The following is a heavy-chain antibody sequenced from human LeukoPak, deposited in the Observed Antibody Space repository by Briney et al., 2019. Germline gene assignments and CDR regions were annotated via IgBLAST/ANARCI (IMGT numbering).Heavy chain of an antibody. CDR2: IYAGGST. D-gene: IGHD3-10*01. Sequence: SETLSLTCSVSGASISSLFWNWIRQPAGKGLEWIGRIYAGGSTNYNPSLKSRVTMSVDTSKSQFSLKLNSVTAADTAVYYCARDGYYGSGASLDGFDMWGQGTKVTVSS. J-gene: IGHJ3*02. CDR3: ARDGYYGSGASLDGFDM. V-gene: IGHV4-4*07. CDR1: GASISSLF.